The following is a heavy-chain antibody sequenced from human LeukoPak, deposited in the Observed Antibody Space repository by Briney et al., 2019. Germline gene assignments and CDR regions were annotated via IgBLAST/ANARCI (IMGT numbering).Heavy chain of an antibody. D-gene: IGHD1-20*01. CDR1: GDSFSSYY. J-gene: IGHJ4*02. Sequence: PSETLSVTCTVSGDSFSSYYWSWIRQPPGKVLEWIGDIYSSGSTNYNPSLKSRVTMSVDRSKNQFSLSLSSVTAADTAIYYCARDPWYNWNDGGYFDYWGQGILVTVSS. CDR3: ARDPWYNWNDGGYFDY. CDR2: IYSSGST. V-gene: IGHV4-59*01.